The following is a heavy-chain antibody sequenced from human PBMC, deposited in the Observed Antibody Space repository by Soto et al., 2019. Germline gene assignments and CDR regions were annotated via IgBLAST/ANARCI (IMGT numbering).Heavy chain of an antibody. Sequence: ASVKVSCKPSGYNFFDYGVSWVRQAPGQGLEWMGWVSPKSGNTDFARKVQGRVTMTADTSTNTAYLELRGLRSDDTAVYYCARGRTVSSIGPLLVWGQGTLVSVSS. CDR3: ARGRTVSSIGPLLV. J-gene: IGHJ1*01. V-gene: IGHV1-18*01. CDR2: VSPKSGNT. CDR1: GYNFFDYG. D-gene: IGHD1-1*01.